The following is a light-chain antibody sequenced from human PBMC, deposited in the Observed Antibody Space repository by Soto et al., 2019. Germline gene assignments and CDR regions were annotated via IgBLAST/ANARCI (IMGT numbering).Light chain of an antibody. CDR3: QQRET. CDR1: QSVSSN. V-gene: IGKV3-11*01. J-gene: IGKJ5*01. Sequence: EIVLTQSPATLSLSPGERATLSCGASQSVSSNLAWYQQKQGQAPRLLIYDASSRATGIPAKFSGSGSGTDFTLTISRLEPEDAAFYYCQQRETVGQGTRLEIK. CDR2: DAS.